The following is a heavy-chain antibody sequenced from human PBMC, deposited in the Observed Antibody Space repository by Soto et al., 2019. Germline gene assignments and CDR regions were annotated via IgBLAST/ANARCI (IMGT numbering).Heavy chain of an antibody. J-gene: IGHJ4*02. CDR3: ARVGGFGATTIDY. D-gene: IGHD3-10*01. Sequence: PSETPSLTCTVSGGSISSYYWSWIRQPPGKGLEWIGYIYYSGSTNYNPSLKSRVTISVDTSRNQFSLKLSSVTAADTAVYYCARVGGFGATTIDYWGQGTLVTVSS. V-gene: IGHV4-59*08. CDR1: GGSISSYY. CDR2: IYYSGST.